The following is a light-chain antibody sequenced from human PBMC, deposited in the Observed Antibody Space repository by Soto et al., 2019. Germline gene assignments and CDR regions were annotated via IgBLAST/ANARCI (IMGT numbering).Light chain of an antibody. CDR2: GAS. Sequence: EIVLTQSPGTLSLSPGERVTFSCRASQSVSNNYLAWYQQKPGQAPRLLIYGASSRATGIPDRFSGSGSGTDFALTIRRLEPEDFAVYYCQQYGSSPKTFGQGTKVDIK. CDR1: QSVSNNY. CDR3: QQYGSSPKT. J-gene: IGKJ1*01. V-gene: IGKV3-20*01.